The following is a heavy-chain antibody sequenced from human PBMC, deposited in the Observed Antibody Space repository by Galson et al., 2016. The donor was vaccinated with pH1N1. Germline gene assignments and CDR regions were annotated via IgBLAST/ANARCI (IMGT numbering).Heavy chain of an antibody. D-gene: IGHD3-3*01. V-gene: IGHV3-13*05. CDR2: LNTAGRP. CDR1: GFSLAPFD. Sequence: SLRLSCAASGFSLAPFDVHWVRQVPGKGLEWVSLLNTAGRPYYLDSVRGRFTIYREDAKNSVHLQLNDRRAGDTALYHCARKRGFGYAFELWGQGTFVTVSS. CDR3: ARKRGFGYAFEL. J-gene: IGHJ3*01.